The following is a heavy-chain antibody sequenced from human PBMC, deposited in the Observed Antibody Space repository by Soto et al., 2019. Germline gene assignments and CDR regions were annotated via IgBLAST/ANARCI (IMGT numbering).Heavy chain of an antibody. CDR3: AKDRKSGSGWYWDH. J-gene: IGHJ4*02. CDR1: GFTFSSYA. CDR2: ISGSGGST. Sequence: PGGSLRLSCAASGFTFSSYAMSWVRQAPGKGLEWVSGISGSGGSTYYADSVKGRFTISRDNSKNTLYLQMNSLRAEDTAVYYCAKDRKSGSGWYWDHWGQGTLVTVSS. D-gene: IGHD6-19*01. V-gene: IGHV3-23*01.